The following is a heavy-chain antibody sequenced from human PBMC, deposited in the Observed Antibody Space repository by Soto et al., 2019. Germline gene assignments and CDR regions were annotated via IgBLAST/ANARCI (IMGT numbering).Heavy chain of an antibody. CDR2: ISSSGSTI. V-gene: IGHV3-11*01. J-gene: IGHJ6*02. D-gene: IGHD6-19*01. CDR3: ARDQAGYSSGWYGGYYGMDV. CDR1: GFTFSDYY. Sequence: LRLSCAASGFTFSDYYMSWIRQAPGKGLEWVSYISSSGSTIYYADSVKGRFTISRDNAKNSLYLQMNSLRAEDTAVYYCARDQAGYSSGWYGGYYGMDVWGQGTTVTVSS.